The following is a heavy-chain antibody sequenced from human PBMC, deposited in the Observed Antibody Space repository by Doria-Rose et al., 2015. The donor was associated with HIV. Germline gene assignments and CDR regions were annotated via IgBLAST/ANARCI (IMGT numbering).Heavy chain of an antibody. J-gene: IGHJ4*02. D-gene: IGHD3-10*01. Sequence: SGYTFTNYDINWVRQATGQGLEWMGWMNPNSGNTGYAQKFQGRVTMTRNTSINTAYMELSSLRSEDTAVYYCARGVYYGSGSYLLGDYWGQGSLVTVSS. V-gene: IGHV1-8*02. CDR2: MNPNSGNT. CDR3: ARGVYYGSGSYLLGDY. CDR1: GYTFTNYD.